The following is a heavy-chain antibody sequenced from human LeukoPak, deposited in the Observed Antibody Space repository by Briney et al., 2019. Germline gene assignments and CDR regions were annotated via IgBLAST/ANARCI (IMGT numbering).Heavy chain of an antibody. Sequence: PSETLSLTCTVSGGSISSSSYYWGWIRQPPGKGLEWIGSIYHSGSTYYNPSLKSRVTISVDTSKNQFSLKLSSVTAADTAVYYCARDYYYDSSGWDAFDIWGQGTMVTVSS. V-gene: IGHV4-39*07. CDR2: IYHSGST. D-gene: IGHD3-22*01. J-gene: IGHJ3*02. CDR1: GGSISSSSYY. CDR3: ARDYYYDSSGWDAFDI.